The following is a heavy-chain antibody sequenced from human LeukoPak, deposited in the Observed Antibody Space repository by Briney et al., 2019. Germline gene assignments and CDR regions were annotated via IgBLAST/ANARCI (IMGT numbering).Heavy chain of an antibody. CDR1: GFTLSSYS. V-gene: IGHV3-48*04. J-gene: IGHJ4*02. CDR3: ARDRGGSYSAIDY. D-gene: IGHD1-26*01. CDR2: ISSSSSTI. Sequence: GGSLRLSCAASGFTLSSYSMNWVRQAPGKGLEWVSFISSSSSTIYYADSVKGRLTISRDNAKNSLYLQMNSLRAEDTAVYYCARDRGGSYSAIDYWGQGTLVTVSS.